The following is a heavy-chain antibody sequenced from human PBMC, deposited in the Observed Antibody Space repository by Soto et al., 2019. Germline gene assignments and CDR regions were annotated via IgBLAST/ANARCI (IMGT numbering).Heavy chain of an antibody. Sequence: SETLSLTCAVYGGSFSGYYWNWIRQPPGKGLEWIGEINHSGSTNYNPSLKSRVTISVDTSKNQFSLKLSSVTAADTAVYYCARDLYFDYWGQGTLVTVSS. J-gene: IGHJ4*02. CDR2: INHSGST. CDR1: GGSFSGYY. V-gene: IGHV4-34*01. CDR3: ARDLYFDY.